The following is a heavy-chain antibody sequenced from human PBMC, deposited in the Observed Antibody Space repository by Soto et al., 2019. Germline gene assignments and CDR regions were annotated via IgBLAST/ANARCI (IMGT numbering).Heavy chain of an antibody. V-gene: IGHV4-30-4*01. CDR3: ARTTDMKPFDI. Sequence: SETLSLTCTVSGGSISSGDYYWSWIRQPPGKGLEWIGFVYDSGTKYYNPSLKSRVTISVDTSKNQFSLNLSSVTAADTAVYYCARTTDMKPFDIWVQGTMVTVSS. CDR1: GGSISSGDYY. J-gene: IGHJ3*02. D-gene: IGHD1-1*01. CDR2: VYDSGTK.